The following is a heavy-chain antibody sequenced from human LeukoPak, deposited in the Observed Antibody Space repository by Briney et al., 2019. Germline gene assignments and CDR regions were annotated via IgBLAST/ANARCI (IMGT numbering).Heavy chain of an antibody. CDR1: GFTTSSYA. D-gene: IGHD5-12*01. Sequence: PGGSPRLSCTASGFTTSSYAMTWVRQAPGKGLEWVSAISGSGSSTYYADSVKGRFTISRDNSKSTLYLQMNSLRAEDTAVYFCARGANDGYSAYPYWGQGALVTVSS. V-gene: IGHV3-23*01. CDR2: ISGSGSST. CDR3: ARGANDGYSAYPY. J-gene: IGHJ4*02.